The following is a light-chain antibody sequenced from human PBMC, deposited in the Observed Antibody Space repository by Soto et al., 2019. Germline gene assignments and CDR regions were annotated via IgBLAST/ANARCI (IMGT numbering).Light chain of an antibody. J-gene: IGKJ1*01. Sequence: IRVTPSPRAVALSPRERGTLSVTASQRLRSNFLAWYQQKPGQAPRLLIYDASSRAAGIPDRFSGSGSGTDFTLTITRLEPEDFAVYHCQQYDGSPSTFGQGTKVDIK. CDR3: QQYDGSPST. V-gene: IGKV3-20*01. CDR2: DAS. CDR1: QRLRSNF.